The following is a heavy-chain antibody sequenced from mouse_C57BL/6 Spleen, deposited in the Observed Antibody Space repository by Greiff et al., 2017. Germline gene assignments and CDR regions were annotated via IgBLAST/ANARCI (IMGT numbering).Heavy chain of an antibody. CDR3: AREGYDAYSNQDYFDD. Sequence: QVQLQQPGAELVKPGASVKMSCKASGYTFTSYWITWVKQRPGQGLEWIGDIYPGSGSTNYNEKFKSKATLTVDTSSSTAYMQLSSLTSEDSAVYYCAREGYDAYSNQDYFDDWGQGTTLTVSS. CDR1: GYTFTSYW. V-gene: IGHV1-55*01. J-gene: IGHJ2*01. CDR2: IYPGSGST. D-gene: IGHD2-5*01.